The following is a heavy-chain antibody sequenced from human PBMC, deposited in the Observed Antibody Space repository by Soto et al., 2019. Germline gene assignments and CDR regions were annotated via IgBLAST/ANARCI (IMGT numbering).Heavy chain of an antibody. J-gene: IGHJ5*02. D-gene: IGHD3-16*01. V-gene: IGHV4-34*01. CDR2: INQSGST. CDR3: ARGVDQGDGSGLDP. CDR1: GGSFSGYY. Sequence: SETLSLTCAVYGGSFSGYYWTWIRQPPGTGLEWIGEINQSGSTNYNPSLKSRVTISVDTSKNQFSLKLTSVTAADTAVYYCARGVDQGDGSGLDPWGQGTLVTVSS.